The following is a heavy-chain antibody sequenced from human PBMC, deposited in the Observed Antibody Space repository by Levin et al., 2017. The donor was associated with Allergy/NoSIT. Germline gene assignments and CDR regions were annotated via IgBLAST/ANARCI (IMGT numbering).Heavy chain of an antibody. CDR2: ISSSGSTI. Sequence: PGGSLRLSCAASGFTFSSYEMNWVRQAPGKGLEWVSYISSSGSTIYYADSVKGRFTISRDNAKNSLYLQMNSLRAEDTAVYYCARDPSYDFWSGYWRDRGEYFQHWGQGTLVTVSS. J-gene: IGHJ1*01. CDR1: GFTFSSYE. D-gene: IGHD3-3*01. CDR3: ARDPSYDFWSGYWRDRGEYFQH. V-gene: IGHV3-48*03.